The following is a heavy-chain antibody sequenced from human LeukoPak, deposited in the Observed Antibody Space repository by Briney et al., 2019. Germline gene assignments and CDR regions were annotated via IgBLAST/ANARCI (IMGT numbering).Heavy chain of an antibody. D-gene: IGHD1-26*01. CDR1: GFTFSSYA. CDR3: ARDRGGGGTFDAFDI. CDR2: VSSSGGST. Sequence: PGGSLRLSCAASGFTFSSYAMSWVRQAPGKGLEWVSIVSSSGGSTYYADSVKGRFTISRDNSKNTLYLQMNSLRAEDTAVYYCARDRGGGGTFDAFDIWGQGTMVTVSS. V-gene: IGHV3-23*01. J-gene: IGHJ3*02.